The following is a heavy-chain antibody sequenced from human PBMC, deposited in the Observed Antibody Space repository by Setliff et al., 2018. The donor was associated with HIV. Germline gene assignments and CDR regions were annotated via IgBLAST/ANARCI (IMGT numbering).Heavy chain of an antibody. D-gene: IGHD3-9*01. CDR3: ARGRDWAKTGDF. CDR1: AVSFSGDY. CDR2: VHPSGSI. J-gene: IGHJ4*02. Sequence: ETLSLTCAVSAVSFSGDYWSWVRQPPGKGLEWIAEVHPSGSINYNSSLKSRVAISVDTSNNQFSLTMTSVTAADTAVYYCARGRDWAKTGDFWGQGALVTVSS. V-gene: IGHV4-34*01.